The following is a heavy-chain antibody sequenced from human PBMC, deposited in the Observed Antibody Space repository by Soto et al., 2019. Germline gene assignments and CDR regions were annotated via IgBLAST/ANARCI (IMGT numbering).Heavy chain of an antibody. CDR1: GYTFTSYD. D-gene: IGHD6-19*01. CDR2: MNPNSGNT. J-gene: IGHJ4*02. V-gene: IGHV1-8*01. Sequence: QVQLVQSGAEVKKPGASVKVSCKASGYTFTSYDINWVRQATGQGLEWMGWMNPNSGNTGYAQKFQGRVTMTRNTSISTAYMELGSLRSEDTAVYYCAREWVVAVAAPFDYWGQGTLVTVSS. CDR3: AREWVVAVAAPFDY.